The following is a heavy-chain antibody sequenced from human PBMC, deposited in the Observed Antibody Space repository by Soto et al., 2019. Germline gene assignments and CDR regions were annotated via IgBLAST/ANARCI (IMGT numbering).Heavy chain of an antibody. CDR1: GGSFSPNY. D-gene: IGHD6-13*01. CDR2: IYYSGST. J-gene: IGHJ3*02. V-gene: IGHV4-59*12. CDR3: ARAYSSSWYGADAFDI. Sequence: LSLTCTVSGGSFSPNYWSWIRQPPGKGLEWIGYIYYSGSTYYNPSLKSRVSISVDTSKNQFSLNLSSVTAADTAVYYCARAYSSSWYGADAFDIWGQGTMVTVSS.